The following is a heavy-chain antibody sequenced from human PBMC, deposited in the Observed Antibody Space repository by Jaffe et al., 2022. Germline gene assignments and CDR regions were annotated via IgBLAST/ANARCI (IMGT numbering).Heavy chain of an antibody. CDR1: GGTFSSYA. Sequence: QVQLVQSGAEVKKPGSSVKVSCKASGGTFSSYAISWVRQAPGQGLEWMGGIIPIFGTANYAQKFQGRVTITADESTSTAYMELSSLRSEDTAVYYCARDGCSGGSCYSGYFDYWGQGTLVTVSS. D-gene: IGHD2-15*01. CDR3: ARDGCSGGSCYSGYFDY. J-gene: IGHJ4*02. CDR2: IIPIFGTA. V-gene: IGHV1-69*01.